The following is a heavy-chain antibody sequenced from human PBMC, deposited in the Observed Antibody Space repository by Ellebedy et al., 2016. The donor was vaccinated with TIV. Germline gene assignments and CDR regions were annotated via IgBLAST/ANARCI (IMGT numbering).Heavy chain of an antibody. J-gene: IGHJ6*02. D-gene: IGHD3-22*01. V-gene: IGHV3-48*01. CDR3: ATSSMIVVVMEDYYGMDV. Sequence: GESLKISCAASGFTFSSYAMSWVRQAPGKGLEWVSYISSSSSTIYYADSVKGRFTISRDNAKNSLYLQMNSLRAEDTAVYYCATSSMIVVVMEDYYGMDVWGQGTTVTVSS. CDR2: ISSSSSTI. CDR1: GFTFSSYA.